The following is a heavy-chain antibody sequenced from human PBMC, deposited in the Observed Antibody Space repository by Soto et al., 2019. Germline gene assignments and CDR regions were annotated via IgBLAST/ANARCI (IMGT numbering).Heavy chain of an antibody. V-gene: IGHV1-69*13. J-gene: IGHJ5*02. Sequence: SVKVSCKASGGTFSSYAISWVRQAPGQGLEWMGGIIPIFGTANYAQKFQGRVTITADESTSTAYMELSSLRSEDTAVYYCARVPDDIVLVPAANWFDPWGQGTLVTVSS. CDR3: ARVPDDIVLVPAANWFDP. CDR1: GGTFSSYA. D-gene: IGHD2-2*01. CDR2: IIPIFGTA.